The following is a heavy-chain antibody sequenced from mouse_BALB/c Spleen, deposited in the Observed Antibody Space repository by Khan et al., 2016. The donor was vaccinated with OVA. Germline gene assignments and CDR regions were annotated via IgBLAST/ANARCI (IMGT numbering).Heavy chain of an antibody. CDR2: VNPNNGGP. Sequence: EVKLEESGPDLVKPGASMKISCKASGYSFTGYYIHWVKQSHGKSLEWIGRVNPNNGGPSYNQKFKGKAILTVDKSSNTAYMELRSLTSEDSAVYSCAIYHGYFDVWGAGTTVTVSS. CDR1: GYSFTGYY. V-gene: IGHV1-26*01. CDR3: AIYHGYFDV. J-gene: IGHJ1*01. D-gene: IGHD1-1*01.